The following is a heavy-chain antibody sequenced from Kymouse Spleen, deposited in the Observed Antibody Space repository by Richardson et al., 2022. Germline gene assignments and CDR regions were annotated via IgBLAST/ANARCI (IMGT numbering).Heavy chain of an antibody. Sequence: QVQLQESGPGLVKPSGTLSLTCAVSGGSISSSNWWSWVRQPPGKGLEWIGEIYHSGSTNYNPSLKSRVTISVDKSKNQFSLKLSSVTAADTAVYYCARDCGGTNGVCYRGWFDPWGQGTLVTVSS. CDR1: GGSISSSNW. J-gene: IGHJ5*02. V-gene: IGHV4-4*02. D-gene: IGHD2-8*01. CDR2: IYHSGST. CDR3: ARDCGGTNGVCYRGWFDP.